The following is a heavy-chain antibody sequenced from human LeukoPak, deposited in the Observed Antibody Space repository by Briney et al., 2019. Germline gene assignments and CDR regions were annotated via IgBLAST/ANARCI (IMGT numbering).Heavy chain of an antibody. CDR3: ARASRDGYNRERYFDY. CDR1: GGSISSYY. Sequence: SETLSLTCTVSGGSISSYYWSWIRQPPGKGLEWIGYIYYSGSTNYNPSLKSRVTISVDTSKNQFSLKLSSVTAADTAVYYCARASRDGYNRERYFDYWGQGTLVTVSS. D-gene: IGHD5-24*01. V-gene: IGHV4-59*01. J-gene: IGHJ4*02. CDR2: IYYSGST.